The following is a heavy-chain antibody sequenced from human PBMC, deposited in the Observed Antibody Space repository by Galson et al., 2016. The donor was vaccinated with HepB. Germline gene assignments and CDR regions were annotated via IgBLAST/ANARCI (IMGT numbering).Heavy chain of an antibody. D-gene: IGHD3-10*01. CDR1: GDSVSNNNAG. CDR3: ARSYLLGRGFGL. Sequence: CAISGDSVSNNNAGWYWIRQSPSRGLECLGRTFYRSNWQNDYADSVTRRISINADTAKNEFSLHLRSVTPEDTGVYYCARSYLLGRGFGLWGPGTPVTVSS. V-gene: IGHV6-1*01. CDR2: TFYRSNWQN. J-gene: IGHJ4*02.